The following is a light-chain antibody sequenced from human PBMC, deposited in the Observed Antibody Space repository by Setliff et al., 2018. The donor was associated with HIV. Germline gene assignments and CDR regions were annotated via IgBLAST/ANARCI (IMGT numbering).Light chain of an antibody. J-gene: IGLJ2*01. CDR3: VSYTSGQTLV. V-gene: IGLV2-14*03. CDR1: SSDVGGYNY. CDR2: NVS. Sequence: QSALTQPASVSGSPGQSITISCTGTSSDVGGYNYVSWYQHHPGKAPKLMIYNVSNRPSGVSDRFSGSKSGNTASLTISGLQAEDEADYYCVSYTSGQTLVFGGGTKVTVL.